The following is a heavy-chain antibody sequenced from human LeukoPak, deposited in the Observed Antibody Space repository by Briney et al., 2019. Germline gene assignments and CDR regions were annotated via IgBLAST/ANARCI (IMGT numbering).Heavy chain of an antibody. Sequence: KASETLSLTCVVSGDSISSYYWSWIRQPPGKGLEWIGYIYYSGSTYYNPSLKSRVTISVDTSKNQFSLKLSSVTAADTAVYYCARYYYGSGSYFGDSDNWFDPWGQGTLVTVSS. CDR1: GDSISSYY. V-gene: IGHV4-59*08. J-gene: IGHJ5*02. CDR2: IYYSGST. D-gene: IGHD3-10*01. CDR3: ARYYYGSGSYFGDSDNWFDP.